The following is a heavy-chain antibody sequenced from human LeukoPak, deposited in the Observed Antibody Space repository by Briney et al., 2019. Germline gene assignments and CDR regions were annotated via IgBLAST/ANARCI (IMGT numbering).Heavy chain of an antibody. D-gene: IGHD5-18*01. CDR1: GDSITNYY. Sequence: KPSETLSLTCAVSGDSITNYYWSWIRQPPGKGLEWIGEINHSGSTNYNPSLKSRVTISEDTSKNQFSLTLSSVTAADTAVYYCARGKYIYGYWYFDLWGRGTLVTVSS. J-gene: IGHJ2*01. CDR2: INHSGST. V-gene: IGHV4-34*01. CDR3: ARGKYIYGYWYFDL.